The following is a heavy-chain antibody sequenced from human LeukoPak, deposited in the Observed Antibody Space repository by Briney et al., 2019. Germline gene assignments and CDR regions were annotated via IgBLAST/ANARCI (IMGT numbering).Heavy chain of an antibody. D-gene: IGHD6-19*01. CDR2: ISTYNGNT. CDR3: TRDDPHSSGWDPDY. Sequence: ASVKVSCKASGYSFISYGINWVRQAPGQGLEWMGWISTYNGNTHYAQKLQGRVTMITDTSTTTAYMELRSLRSDDTAVYYCTRDDPHSSGWDPDYWGQGTLVTVSS. J-gene: IGHJ4*02. V-gene: IGHV1-18*01. CDR1: GYSFISYG.